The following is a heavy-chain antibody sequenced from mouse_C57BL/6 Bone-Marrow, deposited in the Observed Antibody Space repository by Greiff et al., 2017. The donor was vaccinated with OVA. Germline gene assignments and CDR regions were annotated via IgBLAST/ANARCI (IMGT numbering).Heavy chain of an antibody. CDR3: ARLTAQAHFDY. V-gene: IGHV5-15*01. CDR2: ISNLAYSI. J-gene: IGHJ2*01. D-gene: IGHD3-2*02. Sequence: EVNVVESGGGLVQPGGSLKLSCAASGFTFSDYGMAWVRQAPRKGPEWVAFISNLAYSIYYADTVTGRFTISRENAKNTLYLEMSSLRSEDTAMYYCARLTAQAHFDYWGQGTTLTVSS. CDR1: GFTFSDYG.